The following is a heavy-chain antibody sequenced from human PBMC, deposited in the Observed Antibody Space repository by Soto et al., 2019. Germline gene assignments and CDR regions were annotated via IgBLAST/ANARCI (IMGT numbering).Heavy chain of an antibody. J-gene: IGHJ5*02. CDR1: GGSISSGGYY. CDR3: AREIRSSSSHLPPSNWFDP. Sequence: QVQLQESGPGLVKPSQTLSLTCTVSGGSISSGGYYWSWIRQHPGKGLEWIGYIYYSGSPYYNPSLKSRVTISVDTSKNQFSLKLSSVTAADTAVYYCAREIRSSSSHLPPSNWFDPWGQGTLVTVSS. D-gene: IGHD6-13*01. V-gene: IGHV4-31*03. CDR2: IYYSGSP.